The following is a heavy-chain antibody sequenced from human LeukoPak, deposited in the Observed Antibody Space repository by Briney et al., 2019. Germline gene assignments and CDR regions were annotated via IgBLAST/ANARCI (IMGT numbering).Heavy chain of an antibody. V-gene: IGHV4-59*12. D-gene: IGHD6-13*01. J-gene: IGHJ4*02. CDR1: GGSISSYY. CDR2: IYHSGST. CDR3: ASRQQLVESIDY. Sequence: SETLSLTCTVSGGSISSYYWSWIRQPPGKGLEWIGYIYHSGSTYYNPSLKSRVTISVDRSKNQFSLKLSSVTAADTAVYYCASRQQLVESIDYWGQGTLVTVSS.